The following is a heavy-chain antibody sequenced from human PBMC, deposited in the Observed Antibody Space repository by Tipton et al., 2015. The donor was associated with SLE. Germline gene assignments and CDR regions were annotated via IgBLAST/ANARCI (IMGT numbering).Heavy chain of an antibody. V-gene: IGHV4-59*11. D-gene: IGHD6-19*01. Sequence: TLSLTCSVSGGSIRSHYWSWIRQPPGKGLEWIGYIYYSGSTNYNPSLKSRVTISVDTSKNQFSLKLSSVTAADTAVYYCARDSSGWSPYFDYWGQGTLVTVSA. CDR3: ARDSSGWSPYFDY. CDR1: GGSIRSHY. J-gene: IGHJ4*02. CDR2: IYYSGST.